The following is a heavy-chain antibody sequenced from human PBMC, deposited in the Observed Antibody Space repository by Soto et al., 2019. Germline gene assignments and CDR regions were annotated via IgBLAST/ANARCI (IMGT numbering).Heavy chain of an antibody. J-gene: IGHJ5*02. V-gene: IGHV1-2*02. D-gene: IGHD5-18*01. CDR2: INPNSGGT. Sequence: ASVKVSCKASGYTFTGYYMHWVRQAPGQGLEWMGWINPNSGGTNYAQKFQGRVTMTRDTSKNQFSLKLSSVTAADTAVYYCARSRGYSYGLYWFDPWGQGTLVTVSS. CDR1: GYTFTGYY. CDR3: ARSRGYSYGLYWFDP.